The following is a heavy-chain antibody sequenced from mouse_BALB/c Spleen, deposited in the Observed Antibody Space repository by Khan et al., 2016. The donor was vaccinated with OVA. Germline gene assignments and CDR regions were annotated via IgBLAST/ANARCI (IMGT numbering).Heavy chain of an antibody. CDR3: AMSRTY. V-gene: IGHV3-2*02. CDR1: GYSITSDYA. J-gene: IGHJ3*01. Sequence: EVQLQESGPGLVKPSQSLSLTCTVTGYSITSDYAWNWIRQFPGNKLEWMGYISYSGDTSYNPSLKSRISVTRDTSKNPFFLQLNSVTTEDTDTYYCAMSRTYWGQGTLVAVSA. CDR2: ISYSGDT.